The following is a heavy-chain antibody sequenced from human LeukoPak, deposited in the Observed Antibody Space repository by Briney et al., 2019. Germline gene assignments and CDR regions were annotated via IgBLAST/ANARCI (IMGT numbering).Heavy chain of an antibody. V-gene: IGHV4-31*03. J-gene: IGHJ4*02. CDR2: IYYSGST. D-gene: IGHD6-13*01. Sequence: SETLSLTCTVSGGSISSGGYYWSWIRQHPGKGLEWIGYIYYSGSTYYNPSLKSRVTISVDTSKNQFSLKLSSVTAADTAVYYCARGGGSSNLIDYWGQGTLVTVSS. CDR1: GGSISSGGYY. CDR3: ARGGGSSNLIDY.